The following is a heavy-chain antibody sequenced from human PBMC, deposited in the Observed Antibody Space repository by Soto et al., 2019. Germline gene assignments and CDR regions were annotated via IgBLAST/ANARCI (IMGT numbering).Heavy chain of an antibody. D-gene: IGHD5-12*01. CDR3: AGGPGVARNY. CDR1: AGSFSGYY. V-gene: IGHV4-34*01. J-gene: IGHJ4*02. CDR2: INHSGST. Sequence: PSQTLSLTRAVYAGSFSGYYWSWIRQPPGKGLEWIGEINHSGSTNYSPSLKSRVTISGDRSKNQFSLKLSSVTAADTAVYYCAGGPGVARNYWGQGTLVTVS.